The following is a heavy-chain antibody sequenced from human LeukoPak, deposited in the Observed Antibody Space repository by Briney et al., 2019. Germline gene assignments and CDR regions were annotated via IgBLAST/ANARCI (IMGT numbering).Heavy chain of an antibody. J-gene: IGHJ4*02. Sequence: SVKVSCKTSGFTFISSAVQWVRQARGQRLEWIGWIVVGSGNTNYAQKFQERVTITRDMSTSTAYMELSSLRSEDTAVYYCAADPSYSSGYRYFFDYWGQGTLVTVSS. D-gene: IGHD3-22*01. CDR2: IVVGSGNT. CDR1: GFTFISSA. V-gene: IGHV1-58*01. CDR3: AADPSYSSGYRYFFDY.